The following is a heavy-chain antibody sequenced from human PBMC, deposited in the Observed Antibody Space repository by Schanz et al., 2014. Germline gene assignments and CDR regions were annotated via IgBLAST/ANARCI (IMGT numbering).Heavy chain of an antibody. CDR3: ARYTGAYFDY. V-gene: IGHV4-30-4*07. CDR1: GGSISSGAYS. D-gene: IGHD1-26*01. J-gene: IGHJ4*02. Sequence: QVQLQESGPRLVKPSQTLSLTCTVSGGSISSGAYSWSWIRQPPGKRPEWIGYIYSSGSTYYNPSLKSRVSMSIDTSKNQFSLKLSSVTAADTAVYYCARYTGAYFDYWGQGTLVTVSS. CDR2: IYSSGST.